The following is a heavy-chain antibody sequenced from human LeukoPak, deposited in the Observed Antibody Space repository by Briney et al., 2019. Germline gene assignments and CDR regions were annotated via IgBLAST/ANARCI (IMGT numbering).Heavy chain of an antibody. D-gene: IGHD6-19*01. CDR3: ARDKRVAVAGTYIYYYYMDV. Sequence: SQTLSLTCTVSGGSISSGHYYWSWIRQPAGKGLEWIGRIYVSGTTNYNPSLKSRVTMSVDTSKNQFSLKLSSVTAADTAVYYCARDKRVAVAGTYIYYYYMDVWGNGTTVTISS. V-gene: IGHV4-61*02. CDR2: IYVSGTT. J-gene: IGHJ6*03. CDR1: GGSISSGHYY.